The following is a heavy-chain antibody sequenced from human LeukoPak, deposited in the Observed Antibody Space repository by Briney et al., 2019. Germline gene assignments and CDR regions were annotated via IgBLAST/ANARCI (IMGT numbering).Heavy chain of an antibody. Sequence: ASVKVSCKAYGYTFTSYGISWVRQAPGKGFEWMAWISAYNDDTNYAQKFQGRVIMTTDISTSTACMELRSLRSDDTAVYYCARDLQQLVLYFDYWGQGTLVTVSS. CDR3: ARDLQQLVLYFDY. D-gene: IGHD6-13*01. CDR1: GYTFTSYG. CDR2: ISAYNDDT. V-gene: IGHV1-18*04. J-gene: IGHJ4*02.